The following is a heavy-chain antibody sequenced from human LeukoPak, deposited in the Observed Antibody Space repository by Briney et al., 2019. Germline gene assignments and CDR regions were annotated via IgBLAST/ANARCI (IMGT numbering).Heavy chain of an antibody. V-gene: IGHV4-61*02. D-gene: IGHD5-24*01. J-gene: IGHJ4*02. CDR3: ARSLEGEGYNADYFDY. CDR1: GGSIRSGSYY. Sequence: SETLSLTCTVSGGSIRSGSYYWSWIRQPAGKGLEWIGRVYTSGSTNYNPSLTSRVTISVDTSKNHFSLNLSSVTAADTAVYYCARSLEGEGYNADYFDYWGQGTLVTVSS. CDR2: VYTSGST.